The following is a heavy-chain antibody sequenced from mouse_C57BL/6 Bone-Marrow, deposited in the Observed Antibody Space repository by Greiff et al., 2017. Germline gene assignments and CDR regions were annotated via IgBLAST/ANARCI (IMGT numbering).Heavy chain of an antibody. CDR2: IYWDDDK. V-gene: IGHV8-12*01. D-gene: IGHD2-10*01. CDR1: GFSLSTSGMG. J-gene: IGHJ4*01. Sequence: QVPLKESGPGILQSSPTLSLTCSFSGFSLSTSGMGVSWIRQPSGKGLDWLAHIYWDDDKRYNPSLKSRLPISQDTSRKQVFLKITSVDTADTATYYCARSPYYDYDAMDYWGQGTSVTVSS. CDR3: ARSPYYDYDAMDY.